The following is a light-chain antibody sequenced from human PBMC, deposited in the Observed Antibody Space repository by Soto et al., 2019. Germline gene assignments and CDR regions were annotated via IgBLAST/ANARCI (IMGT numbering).Light chain of an antibody. CDR3: PQYHNLWA. Sequence: IVMTQSPDTVSVSPGERATLSCRASQSITEKVVWYQQRPGQAPRLLIYRASTRATGVPARFSGSGSGTEFTLTISSLQSEDFTVYSCPQYHNLWAFGQGTKVDIK. CDR2: RAS. CDR1: QSITEK. V-gene: IGKV3-15*01. J-gene: IGKJ1*01.